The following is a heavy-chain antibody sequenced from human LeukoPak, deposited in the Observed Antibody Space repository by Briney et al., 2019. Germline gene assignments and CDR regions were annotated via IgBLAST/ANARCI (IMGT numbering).Heavy chain of an antibody. CDR1: GFTFDDHG. J-gene: IGHJ4*02. CDR2: INWNGGST. Sequence: GGSLRLSCAASGFTFDDHGMSSVRQAPGKGLGWVSGINWNGGSTGYADSVTGRFTISRDNTKNALYLQKNSLRDEDTALYYCARGVVGAPSYSSSSPEAFDYWGQGTLVTVSS. CDR3: ARGVVGAPSYSSSSPEAFDY. V-gene: IGHV3-20*04. D-gene: IGHD6-6*01.